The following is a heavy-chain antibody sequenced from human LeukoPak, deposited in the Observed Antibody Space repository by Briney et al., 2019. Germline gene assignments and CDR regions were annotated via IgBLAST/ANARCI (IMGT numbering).Heavy chain of an antibody. J-gene: IGHJ4*02. Sequence: GGSLRLSCAASGFTFSSYWMNWARQAPGKGLEWVASINHNGNVNYYVDSVKGRFTISRDNAKNSLYLQMSNLRAEDTAVYYCVKSRRVGANQRGLFDYWGQGTLVTVSP. CDR2: INHNGNVN. V-gene: IGHV3-7*03. CDR1: GFTFSSYW. D-gene: IGHD1-26*01. CDR3: VKSRRVGANQRGLFDY.